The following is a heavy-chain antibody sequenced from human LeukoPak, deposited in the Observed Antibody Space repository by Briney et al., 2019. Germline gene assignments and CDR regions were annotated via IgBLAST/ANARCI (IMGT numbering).Heavy chain of an antibody. CDR1: GGSISSYY. V-gene: IGHV4-59*01. J-gene: IGHJ5*02. D-gene: IGHD3-3*01. CDR3: ARAGAIPTYYDFWSGYHTQDWFDP. Sequence: PSETLSLTCTVSGGSISSYYWSWIRQPPGKGLEWIGYIYYSGSTNYNPSLKSRVTISVDTSKNQFSLKLSSVTAADTAVYYCARAGAIPTYYDFWSGYHTQDWFDPWGQGTLVTVSS. CDR2: IYYSGST.